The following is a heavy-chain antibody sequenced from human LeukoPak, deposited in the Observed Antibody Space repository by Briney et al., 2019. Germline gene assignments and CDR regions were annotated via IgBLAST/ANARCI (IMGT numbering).Heavy chain of an antibody. CDR2: INHSGST. CDR1: GGSFSGYY. D-gene: IGHD4-17*01. CDR3: ARALTSYGDYSSRPYNWFDP. V-gene: IGHV4-34*01. Sequence: SETLSLTCAVYGGSFSGYYWSWIRQPPGKGLEWIGEINHSGSTNYNPSLKSRVTISVDTSKNQFSLKLSSVTAEDTAVYYCARALTSYGDYSSRPYNWFDPWGQGTLVTVSS. J-gene: IGHJ5*02.